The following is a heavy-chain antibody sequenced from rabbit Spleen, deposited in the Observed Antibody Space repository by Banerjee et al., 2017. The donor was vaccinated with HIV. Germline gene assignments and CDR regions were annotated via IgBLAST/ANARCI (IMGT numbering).Heavy chain of an antibody. D-gene: IGHD8-1*01. CDR1: GFTLSNYY. V-gene: IGHV1S7*01. Sequence: QLEESAGGLVQPGGSLKLSCKASGFTLSNYYMNWVRQAPGKGLEWIGYIDPVFGITYYANWVNGRFSISRENAQNTVFLQMTSLTAADTATYFCARDGSGGSYFALWGPCTLVTVS. CDR2: IDPVFGIT. J-gene: IGHJ4*01. CDR3: ARDGSGGSYFAL.